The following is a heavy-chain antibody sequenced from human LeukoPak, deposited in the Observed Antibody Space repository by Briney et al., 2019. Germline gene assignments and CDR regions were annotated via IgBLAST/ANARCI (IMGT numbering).Heavy chain of an antibody. V-gene: IGHV3-23*01. J-gene: IGHJ4*02. CDR2: ISISGSKT. CDR1: EFDFSSHA. D-gene: IGHD4-17*01. Sequence: GSLRLSCAASEFDFSSHAMTWVRQAPGKGLEWVSAISISGSKTYYADSVKGRFTISRDNSKNTLCLQMNSLRAEDTAVYYCANEIRPNDYWGQGTQVTVSS. CDR3: ANEIRPNDY.